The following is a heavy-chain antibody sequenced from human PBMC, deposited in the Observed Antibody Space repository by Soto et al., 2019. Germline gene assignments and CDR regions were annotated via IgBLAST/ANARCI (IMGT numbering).Heavy chain of an antibody. D-gene: IGHD2-21*01. J-gene: IGHJ4*02. V-gene: IGHV3-30*04. CDR3: ARDDADHIDY. CDR2: ILSDGKKK. Sequence: GGSLRLSCAASGISFKKYTMHWVRQAPGKGLEWVAGILSDGKKKYYADSVQFRFTISRDNSKNTLYVQMNSLRPDDTALYYCARDDADHIDYWGQGTLVTVSS. CDR1: GISFKKYT.